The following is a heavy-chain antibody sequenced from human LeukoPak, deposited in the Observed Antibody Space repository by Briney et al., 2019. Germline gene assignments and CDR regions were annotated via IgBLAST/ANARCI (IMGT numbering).Heavy chain of an antibody. D-gene: IGHD2-15*01. CDR3: ARDGGFCSGGFCYRLFDP. CDR2: ICDSSITM. Sequence: PGGSLRLSCAASGFTFSSHNMVWVRQPPGKGLEWISYICDSSITMYYADSVKGRFTISRDNAKNSLYLQMNRLRGEYTAVYYCARDGGFCSGGFCYRLFDPWGQGTLVTVSS. V-gene: IGHV3-48*04. CDR1: GFTFSSHN. J-gene: IGHJ5*02.